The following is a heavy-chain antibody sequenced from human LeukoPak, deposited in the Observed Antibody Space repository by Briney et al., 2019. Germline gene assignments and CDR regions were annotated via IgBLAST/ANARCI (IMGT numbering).Heavy chain of an antibody. D-gene: IGHD3-22*01. J-gene: IGHJ3*02. CDR2: INGHGSAT. V-gene: IGHV3-23*01. CDR1: GFTFSSYA. CDR3: AKQIPDSSGYDFGAFDI. Sequence: GGSLRLSCAASGFTFSSYAMSWVRQAPGRGHEWVSAINGHGSATRYADSVRGRFTISRDNSKNTLSLQMNSLSAEDTAIYYCAKQIPDSSGYDFGAFDIWGQGTVVTVSS.